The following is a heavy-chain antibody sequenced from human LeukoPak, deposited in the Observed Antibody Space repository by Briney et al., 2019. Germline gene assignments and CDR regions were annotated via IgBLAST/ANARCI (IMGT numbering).Heavy chain of an antibody. D-gene: IGHD3-3*01. V-gene: IGHV4-38-2*02. CDR3: ARAPSSYQSWNGYPNRGWLDP. CDR1: GFPIDVGYY. J-gene: IGHJ5*02. Sequence: SETLSLTCSVSGFPIDVGYYWVWLRQAPGKLPEWIGSMSHSGRSHYNQSLNGRVTISSVTSKNQVSLRMTSVSAADTAVYFCARAPSSYQSWNGYPNRGWLDPWGQGALVIVSS. CDR2: MSHSGRS.